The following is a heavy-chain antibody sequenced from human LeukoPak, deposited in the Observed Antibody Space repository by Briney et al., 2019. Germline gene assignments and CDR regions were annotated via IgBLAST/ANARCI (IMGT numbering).Heavy chain of an antibody. V-gene: IGHV3-23*01. Sequence: PGGSLRLSCAASGFTFSYYAMSWVRQAPGKGLEWVSGITGSGTSTYYAESVKGRFTISRDNSKNTLQLQMNSLRAEDTAVYYCAKGANGYNLQTGFEYWGQGTLVTVSS. CDR2: ITGSGTST. J-gene: IGHJ4*02. CDR3: AKGANGYNLQTGFEY. CDR1: GFTFSYYA. D-gene: IGHD5-24*01.